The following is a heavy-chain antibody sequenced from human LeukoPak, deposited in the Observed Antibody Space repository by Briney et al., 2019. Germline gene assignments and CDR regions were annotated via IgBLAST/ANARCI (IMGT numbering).Heavy chain of an antibody. CDR2: ISYDGSNK. CDR3: AKGPLYVLYYFDY. CDR1: GFTFSSYA. V-gene: IGHV3-30*04. J-gene: IGHJ4*02. D-gene: IGHD3-16*01. Sequence: GGSLRLSCAASGFTFSSYAIHWVRQAPGKGLEWVATISYDGSNKYADSVKGRFTISRDNSKNTLYLQMNSLRAEDTAVYYCAKGPLYVLYYFDYWGQGTLVTVSS.